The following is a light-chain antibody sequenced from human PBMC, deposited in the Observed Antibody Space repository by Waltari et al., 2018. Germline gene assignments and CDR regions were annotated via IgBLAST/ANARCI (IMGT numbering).Light chain of an antibody. CDR3: MKGLQTPPLYS. V-gene: IGKV2-28*01. J-gene: IGKJ2*01. CDR1: LLNSNGDNF. CDR2: WGS. Sequence: LLNSNGDNFVEWYVEKRGQSPQLLIYWGSNRASGVPDRFSGSGSGTDFRLRISRVEAEDVRVYYCMKGLQTPPLYSFGQGTKLEIK.